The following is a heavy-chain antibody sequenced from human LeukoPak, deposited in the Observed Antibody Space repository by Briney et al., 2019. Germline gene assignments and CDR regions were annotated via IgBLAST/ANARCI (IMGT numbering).Heavy chain of an antibody. CDR2: INHSGST. Sequence: SETLSLTCAVYGGSFSGYYWSWIRQPPGKGLEWIGEINHSGSTNYNLSLKSRVTISVDTSKNQFSLKLSSVTAADTAVYYCARQHYYDSSGYYSPIDYWGQGTLVTVSS. D-gene: IGHD3-22*01. J-gene: IGHJ4*02. CDR1: GGSFSGYY. V-gene: IGHV4-34*01. CDR3: ARQHYYDSSGYYSPIDY.